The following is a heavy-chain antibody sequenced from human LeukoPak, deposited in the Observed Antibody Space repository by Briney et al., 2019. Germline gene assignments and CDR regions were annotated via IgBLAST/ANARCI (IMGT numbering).Heavy chain of an antibody. CDR1: GYSISSGYY. J-gene: IGHJ6*03. V-gene: IGHV4-38-2*02. CDR3: AREMYYFRSHSQEYIYYMDV. D-gene: IGHD3-10*01. Sequence: SETLSLTCSVSGYSISSGYYWGWIRQPPGKGLEWIGNIYHSGDTHYNSSLKSRVTMSVDTSKNQFSLRLSSVTAADTAVYYCAREMYYFRSHSQEYIYYMDVWGKGTTVTVSS. CDR2: IYHSGDT.